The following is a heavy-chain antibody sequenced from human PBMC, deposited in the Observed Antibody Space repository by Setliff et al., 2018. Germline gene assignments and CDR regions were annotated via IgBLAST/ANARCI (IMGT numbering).Heavy chain of an antibody. CDR2: ITDGGGTT. J-gene: IGHJ4*02. CDR1: GFTFSSYT. V-gene: IGHV3-23*01. CDR3: AKSSGSSSSTNLEY. Sequence: GGSLRLSCRTSGFTFSSYTMNWVRQAPGKGLEWVSAITDGGGTTHYAGSVMGRFTIARDNSNSALYLQMHSLRVDDTALYYCAKSSGSSSSTNLEYLGPGTLVTVSS. D-gene: IGHD6-6*01.